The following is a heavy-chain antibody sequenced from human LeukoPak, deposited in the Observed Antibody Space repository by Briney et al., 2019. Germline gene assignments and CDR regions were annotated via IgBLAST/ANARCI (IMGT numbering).Heavy chain of an antibody. CDR1: GGSISSSSYY. D-gene: IGHD3-16*01. Sequence: SETLSLTCTVSGGSISSSSYYWGWIRQPPGKGLEWIGSIYYSGSTYYNPSLKSRVTISVDTSKNQFSLKLSSVTAADTAVYYCARHVLSRKSGGVFDYWGQGTLVTVSS. J-gene: IGHJ4*02. CDR3: ARHVLSRKSGGVFDY. CDR2: IYYSGST. V-gene: IGHV4-39*01.